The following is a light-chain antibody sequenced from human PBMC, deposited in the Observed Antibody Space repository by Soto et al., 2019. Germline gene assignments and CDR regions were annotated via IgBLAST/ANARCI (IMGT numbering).Light chain of an antibody. V-gene: IGKV3-15*01. Sequence: EIVMTQSPATLSVSPGERATLSCRASQSVSSNLAWYQQKPGQAPRLLIYGASTRATGIPARFSGSASRTEFTLTISSLQSEDFAVYYCQQYNNWPPWTFGQGTKVAIK. J-gene: IGKJ1*01. CDR3: QQYNNWPPWT. CDR2: GAS. CDR1: QSVSSN.